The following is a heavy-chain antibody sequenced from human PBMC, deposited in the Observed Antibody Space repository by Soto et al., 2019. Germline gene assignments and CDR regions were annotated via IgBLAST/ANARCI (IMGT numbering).Heavy chain of an antibody. V-gene: IGHV1-8*01. CDR3: ARRGSGSYNFDY. CDR2: MNPNSGNT. CDR1: GYTFTSYD. D-gene: IGHD1-26*01. Sequence: ASVKVSCKASGYTFTSYDINWVRQATGQGLEWMGWMNPNSGNTGYAQKFQGRVTMTRNTSISTAYMELSSLRSEDTAVYYCARRGSGSYNFDYWGQGTLVTVSS. J-gene: IGHJ4*02.